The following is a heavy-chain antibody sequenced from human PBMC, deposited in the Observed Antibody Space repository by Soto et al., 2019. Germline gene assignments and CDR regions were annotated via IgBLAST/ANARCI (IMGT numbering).Heavy chain of an antibody. J-gene: IGHJ4*02. D-gene: IGHD3-22*01. CDR1: GYTFTSYA. V-gene: IGHV1-3*01. CDR2: INAGNGNT. Sequence: ASVKVSCKASGYTFTSYAMHWVRQAPGQRLEWMGWINAGNGNTKYSQKFQGRVTITRDTSASTAYMELSSLRSEDTAVYYCARASFYCESSGYYPDDYWGQGPLVTGSS. CDR3: ARASFYCESSGYYPDDY.